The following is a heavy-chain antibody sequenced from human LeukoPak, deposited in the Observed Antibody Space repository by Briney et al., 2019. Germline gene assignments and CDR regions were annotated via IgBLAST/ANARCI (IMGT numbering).Heavy chain of an antibody. J-gene: IGHJ4*02. CDR1: GYTFTGYY. CDR3: ARIYTMVRGVIQRYFDY. CDR2: INPNSGGT. V-gene: IGHV1-2*02. Sequence: ASVKVSCKASGYTFTGYYMHWVRQAPGQGLEWMGWINPNSGGTNYAQKFQGRVTMTRDTSISTAYMELSRLRSDDTAAYYCARIYTMVRGVIQRYFDYWGQGTLVTVSS. D-gene: IGHD3-10*01.